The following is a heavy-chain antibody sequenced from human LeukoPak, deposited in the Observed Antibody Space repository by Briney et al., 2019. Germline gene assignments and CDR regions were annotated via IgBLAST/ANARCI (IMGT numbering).Heavy chain of an antibody. V-gene: IGHV3-48*04. J-gene: IGHJ3*02. Sequence: PGGSLRLSCAGSGFIFRSHGMIWVRQAPGRGLEWVSYISSSGSTIYYADSVKGRFTISRDNAKNSLYLQMNSLRAEDTDVYYCARDRPRYCSSTSCQTDAFDIWGQGTMVTVSS. CDR3: ARDRPRYCSSTSCQTDAFDI. CDR1: GFIFRSHG. CDR2: ISSSGSTI. D-gene: IGHD2-2*01.